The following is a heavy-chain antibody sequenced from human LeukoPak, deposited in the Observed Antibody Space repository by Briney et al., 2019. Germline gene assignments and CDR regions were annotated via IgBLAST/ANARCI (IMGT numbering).Heavy chain of an antibody. Sequence: ASVKVSCKVSGYTLTELSMHWVRQAPGKGLEWMGGFDPEDGETIYAQKFQGRVTMTEDTSTSTAYMELRSLRSDDTAVYYCATSSSWYKKGGFDYWGQGTLVTVSS. V-gene: IGHV1-24*01. CDR3: ATSSSWYKKGGFDY. J-gene: IGHJ4*02. CDR1: GYTLTELS. CDR2: FDPEDGET. D-gene: IGHD6-13*01.